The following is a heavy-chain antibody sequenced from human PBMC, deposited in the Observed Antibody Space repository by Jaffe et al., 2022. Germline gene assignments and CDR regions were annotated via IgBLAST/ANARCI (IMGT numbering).Heavy chain of an antibody. CDR3: ASNPSRSSGYYEGPWY. CDR2: IYTSGST. D-gene: IGHD3-22*01. CDR1: GGSISSGSYY. V-gene: IGHV4-61*02. Sequence: QVQLQESGPGLVKPSQTLSLTCTVSGGSISSGSYYWSWIRQPAGKGLEWIGRIYTSGSTNYNPSLKSRVTISVDTSKNQFSLKLSSVTAADTAVYYCASNPSRSSGYYEGPWYWGQGTLVTVSS. J-gene: IGHJ4*02.